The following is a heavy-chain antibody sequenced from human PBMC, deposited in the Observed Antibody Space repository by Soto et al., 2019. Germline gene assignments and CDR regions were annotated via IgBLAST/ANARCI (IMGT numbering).Heavy chain of an antibody. Sequence: SETLSLTCSFSGDSISKSNWWIWLRQSPEKRLEWIGEIHPTAPTNYNPSLKSRVSMSVDKSSNQASLNVISLTAADSAVYYCAKNAFCVRSSCSSIYGFGPWSQGFLVTVS. CDR1: GDSISKSNW. CDR2: IHPTAPT. V-gene: IGHV4-4*02. CDR3: AKNAFCVRSSCSSIYGFGP. J-gene: IGHJ5*02. D-gene: IGHD2-21*01.